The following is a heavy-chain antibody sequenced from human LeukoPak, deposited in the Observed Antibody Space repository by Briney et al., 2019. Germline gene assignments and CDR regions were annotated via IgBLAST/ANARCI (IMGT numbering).Heavy chain of an antibody. CDR1: GGSITQTNY. J-gene: IGHJ4*02. V-gene: IGHV4-4*02. CDR2: VNLEGGT. Sequence: SGTLSLTCAVSGGSITQTNYWPWVRQPPGKGLEWIEEVNLEGGTNYNSSLLLRVSISGDTSANHVSLHMTSVTAADTAVYYCAREGGSYRPLDYSGQGTLVTVSS. D-gene: IGHD3-16*02. CDR3: AREGGSYRPLDY.